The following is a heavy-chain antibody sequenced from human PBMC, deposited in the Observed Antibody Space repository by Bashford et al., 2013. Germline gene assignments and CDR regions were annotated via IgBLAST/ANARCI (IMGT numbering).Heavy chain of an antibody. CDR2: IFHSGGT. V-gene: IGHV4-59*01. CDR3: ARASNTPSGDYAELGY. J-gene: IGHJ4*02. Sequence: SETLSLTCTVSGGSISHYYWSWIRQPPGQGLEWIGYIFHSGGTNYNPSLKSRVTISVDTSKNQFSLKLSSVTAADTAVYYCARASNTPSGDYAELGYWGREPWSPSPQ. D-gene: IGHD4-17*01. CDR1: GGSISHYY.